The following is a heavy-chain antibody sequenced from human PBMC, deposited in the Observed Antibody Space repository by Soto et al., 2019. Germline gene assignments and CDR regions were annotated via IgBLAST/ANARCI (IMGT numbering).Heavy chain of an antibody. CDR3: AKGDCSGGRCYRGFDY. D-gene: IGHD2-15*01. CDR1: GFTFSSYD. V-gene: IGHV3-23*04. Sequence: EVQLVESGGGLVQPGGSLRLSCAASGFTFSSYDMNWVRQAPGKGLEWVSGVSASGSITSYADSAKGRFTISRDNAKNTVFLQMTGLRAEDTAVYFCAKGDCSGGRCYRGFDYWGQGTLVTVSS. J-gene: IGHJ4*02. CDR2: VSASGSIT.